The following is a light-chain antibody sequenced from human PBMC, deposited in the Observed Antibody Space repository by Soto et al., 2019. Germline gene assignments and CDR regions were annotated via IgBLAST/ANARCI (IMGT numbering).Light chain of an antibody. CDR1: SSTIGSNT. CDR3: AGWGSNLNGPGV. V-gene: IGLV1-44*01. Sequence: QSVLTQPPSASGPPGQRVTISCSGSSSTIGSNTVDWYQQLPGTAPKLLIYSHDQRPLGVPDRFSASRSGTSASLAISGLQPGDEGIYYCAGWGSNLNGPGVFGGGTKLTVL. CDR2: SHD. J-gene: IGLJ3*02.